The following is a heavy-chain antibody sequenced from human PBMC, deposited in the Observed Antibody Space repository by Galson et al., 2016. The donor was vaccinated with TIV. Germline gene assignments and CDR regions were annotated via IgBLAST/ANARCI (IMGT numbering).Heavy chain of an antibody. V-gene: IGHV3-15*01. D-gene: IGHD4-17*01. Sequence: SLRLSCAASGFTFSKAWMTWVRQAPGKGLEWVGRIKSKSDAGTTEYAAPVKGRFIISRDDSKGTLFLQMDSLRTEDTAMYYCTTERSYGYNDHLGQGTLVTVSS. CDR2: IKSKSDAGTT. CDR1: GFTFSKAW. CDR3: TTERSYGYNDH. J-gene: IGHJ4*02.